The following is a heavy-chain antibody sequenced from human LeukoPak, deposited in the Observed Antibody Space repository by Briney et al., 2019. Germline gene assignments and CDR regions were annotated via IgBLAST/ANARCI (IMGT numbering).Heavy chain of an antibody. D-gene: IGHD3/OR15-3a*01. CDR1: GGSISSYY. Sequence: SETLSLTCTVSGGSISSYYWNWIRRPPGKGLEWIGYIYYSGGTNYNPSLKSRVTISVDTSKNQFSLKLSSVTAADTAVYFCARRRGLDYDNWGQGTLVTVSS. V-gene: IGHV4-59*08. J-gene: IGHJ4*02. CDR3: ARRRGLDYDN. CDR2: IYYSGGT.